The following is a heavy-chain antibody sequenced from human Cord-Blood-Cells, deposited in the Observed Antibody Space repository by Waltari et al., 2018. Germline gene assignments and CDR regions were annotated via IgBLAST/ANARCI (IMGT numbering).Heavy chain of an antibody. Sequence: QVQLQQWGAGLLKPSETLSLTCAVYGGSFSGYYWSWIRQPPGKGLEWIGEINHSGSTNYNPSLKRRVTISVDTSKNQFSLKLSSVTAADTAVYYCARKCSSSDGGGFDYWGQGTLVTVSS. CDR3: ARKCSSSDGGGFDY. D-gene: IGHD6-6*01. V-gene: IGHV4-34*01. CDR2: INHSGST. J-gene: IGHJ4*02. CDR1: GGSFSGYY.